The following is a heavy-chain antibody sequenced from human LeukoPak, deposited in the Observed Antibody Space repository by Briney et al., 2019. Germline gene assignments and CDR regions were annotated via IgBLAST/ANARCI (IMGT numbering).Heavy chain of an antibody. Sequence: GGSLRLSCVASGFTSSSHAMSWVRQAPGKGLEWVSAISGSGGSTYYADSVKGRFTISRDNSKNTLYLQMNSLRAEDTAVYRCAKDVAYYYDSSGYALPYYFDYWGQGTLVTVSS. CDR3: AKDVAYYYDSSGYALPYYFDY. J-gene: IGHJ4*02. CDR1: GFTSSSHA. D-gene: IGHD3-22*01. V-gene: IGHV3-23*01. CDR2: ISGSGGST.